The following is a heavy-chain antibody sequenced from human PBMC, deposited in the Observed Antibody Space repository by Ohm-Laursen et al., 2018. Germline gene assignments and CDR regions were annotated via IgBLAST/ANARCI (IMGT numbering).Heavy chain of an antibody. CDR1: GYTFTSYY. J-gene: IGHJ5*02. V-gene: IGHV1-46*01. D-gene: IGHD2-15*01. CDR3: TVAANSSPNWFDP. Sequence: SVKVSCNASGYTFTSYYMHWVRQAPGQGLEWMGIINPSGGSTSYAQKFQGRVTMTRDTSTSTVYMELSSLRSEDTAVYYCTVAANSSPNWFDPWGQGTLVTVSS. CDR2: INPSGGST.